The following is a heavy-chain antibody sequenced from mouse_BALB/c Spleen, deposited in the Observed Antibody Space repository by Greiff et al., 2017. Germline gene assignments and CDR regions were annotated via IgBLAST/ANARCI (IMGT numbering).Heavy chain of an antibody. Sequence: QVQLQQPGAELVKPGASVKLSCKASGYTFTSYWMHWVKQRPGHGLEWIGDIYPGGGYTNYNEKFKGKATLTADTSSSTAYMQLSSLTSEDSAVYFCARGYYRYDYYFDVWGEGTTLTVSS. CDR2: IYPGGGYT. D-gene: IGHD2-14*01. CDR3: ARGYYRYDYYFDV. J-gene: IGHJ2*01. CDR1: GYTFTSYW. V-gene: IGHV1-55*01.